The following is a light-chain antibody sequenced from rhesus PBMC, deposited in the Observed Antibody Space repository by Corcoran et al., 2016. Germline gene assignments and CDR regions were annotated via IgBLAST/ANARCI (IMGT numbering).Light chain of an antibody. J-gene: IGKJ2*01. V-gene: IGKV1-18*01. CDR3: QQGYNTPYS. CDR1: QGISSW. Sequence: DIQMTQSPSSLSASVGDKVTITCRASQGISSWLAWYQQKPGNAPKLLIYPASSLQSGVPSRFSGSGTGTDYTLTISSLQPEDFATYYCQQGYNTPYSFGQGTKVEIK. CDR2: PAS.